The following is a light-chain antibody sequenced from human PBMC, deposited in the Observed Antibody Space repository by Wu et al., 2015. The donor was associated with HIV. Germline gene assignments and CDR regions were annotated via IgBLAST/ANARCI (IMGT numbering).Light chain of an antibody. CDR3: HQFYIHPRS. J-gene: IGKJ2*03. CDR1: QGINNH. CDR2: GAS. Sequence: QLTQSPDSLSASVGDRVTIVCRASQGINNHLAWYQQKPGKAPNLLIYGASTLQGGVPSRFSGSGSGTNFSLTISSLQPEDSATYYCHQFYIHPRSFGQGTKLEIK. V-gene: IGKV1-9*01.